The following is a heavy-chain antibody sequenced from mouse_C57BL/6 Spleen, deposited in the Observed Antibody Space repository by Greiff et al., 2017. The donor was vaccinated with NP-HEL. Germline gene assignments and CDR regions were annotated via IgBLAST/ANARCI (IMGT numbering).Heavy chain of an antibody. J-gene: IGHJ3*01. CDR2: ISSGSSTI. CDR1: GFTFSDYG. Sequence: EVKLVKSGGGLVKPGGSLKLSCAASGFTFSDYGMHWVRQAPEKGLEWVAYISSGSSTIYYADTVKGRFTISRDNAKNTLFLQMTSLRSEDTAMYYCAMPGSNSGFAYWGQGTLVTVSA. D-gene: IGHD2-5*01. CDR3: AMPGSNSGFAY. V-gene: IGHV5-17*01.